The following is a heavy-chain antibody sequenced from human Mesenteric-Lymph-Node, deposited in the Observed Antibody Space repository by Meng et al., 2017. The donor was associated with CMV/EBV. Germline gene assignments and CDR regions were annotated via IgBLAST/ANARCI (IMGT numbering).Heavy chain of an antibody. D-gene: IGHD5-18*01. CDR3: ARGYRGYSYGSRGWFDP. CDR2: IYYSGST. Sequence: SISSGGYYWSWVRQHPGKGLEWIGYIYYSGSTYYTPSLKSRVTISVDTSKDQFSLKLSSVTAADTAVYYCARGYRGYSYGSRGWFDPWGQGTLVTVSS. V-gene: IGHV4-31*02. J-gene: IGHJ5*02. CDR1: SISSGGYY.